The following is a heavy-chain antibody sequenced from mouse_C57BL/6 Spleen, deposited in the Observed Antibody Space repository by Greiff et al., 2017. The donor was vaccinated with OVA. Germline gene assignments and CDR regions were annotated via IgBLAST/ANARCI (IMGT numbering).Heavy chain of an antibody. D-gene: IGHD2-2*01. J-gene: IGHJ4*01. CDR1: GFTFSSYV. Sequence: EVKVVESGGGLVKPGGSLKLSCAASGFTFSSYVMSWVRQTPEKRLEWVATISDGGSYTYYPDNVKGRFTISRDNAKNNLYLQMSHLKSEDTAMYYCARGSMVTSPNYFAMDYWGQGTSVTVSS. CDR3: ARGSMVTSPNYFAMDY. CDR2: ISDGGSYT. V-gene: IGHV5-4*03.